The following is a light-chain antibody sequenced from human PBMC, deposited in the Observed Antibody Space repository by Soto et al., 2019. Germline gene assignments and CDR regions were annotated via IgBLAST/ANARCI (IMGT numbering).Light chain of an antibody. Sequence: DIPMTQSPSTLSASVGDRVTITCRASQSTSSWLAWYQQKPGKAPKLLIYDASSLESGVPSRFSGSGSGTEFTLTISSLQPDDFATYYCQQYNSYSWTFGQGTKVEIK. CDR3: QQYNSYSWT. CDR1: QSTSSW. J-gene: IGKJ1*01. V-gene: IGKV1-5*01. CDR2: DAS.